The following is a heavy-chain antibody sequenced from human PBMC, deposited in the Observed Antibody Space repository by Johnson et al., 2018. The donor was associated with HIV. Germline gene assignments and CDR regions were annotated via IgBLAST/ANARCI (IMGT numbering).Heavy chain of an antibody. D-gene: IGHD3-22*01. V-gene: IGHV3-23*04. CDR1: AFTFSSND. CDR2: ISGSDHST. Sequence: VQLVESGGGLVQPGESLRLSCGASAFTFSSNDMKWVRQAPGKGLEWVSPISGSDHSTYYADSVKGRFTISRDNSKNTLYLQMNSLRAEDTAVYYCAKDLPYDSRGVDAFDIWGQGTMVTVSS. CDR3: AKDLPYDSRGVDAFDI. J-gene: IGHJ3*02.